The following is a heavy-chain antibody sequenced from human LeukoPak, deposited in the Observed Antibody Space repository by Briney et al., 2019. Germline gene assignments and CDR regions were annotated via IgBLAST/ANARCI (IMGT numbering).Heavy chain of an antibody. CDR1: GGTFSSYA. CDR2: IIPIFGTA. Sequence: SVKVSCKASGGTFSSYAISWVRQAPGQGLEWMGRIIPIFGTANYAQKFQGRVTITADESTSTAYMELSSLRSEDTAVYYCARVMTDGYNYVMWDYWGQGTLVTVSS. CDR3: ARVMTDGYNYVMWDY. V-gene: IGHV1-69*15. D-gene: IGHD5-24*01. J-gene: IGHJ4*02.